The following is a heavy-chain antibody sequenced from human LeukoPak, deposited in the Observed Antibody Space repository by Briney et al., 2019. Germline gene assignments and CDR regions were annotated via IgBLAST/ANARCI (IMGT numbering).Heavy chain of an antibody. D-gene: IGHD3-3*01. V-gene: IGHV1-8*01. J-gene: IGHJ1*01. CDR3: ARGYRGFLEWLPFQH. CDR2: MNPNSGNT. CDR1: GYTITSYG. Sequence: ASMKVSCKASGYTITSYGINWVRQATGQGLEWMGWMNPNSGNTGYAQKFQGRVTITRNTSISTAYMELSSLRSEDTAVYYCARGYRGFLEWLPFQHWGQGTLVTVSS.